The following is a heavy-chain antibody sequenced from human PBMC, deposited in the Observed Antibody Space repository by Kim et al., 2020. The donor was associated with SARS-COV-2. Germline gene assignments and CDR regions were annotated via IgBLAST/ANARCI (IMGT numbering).Heavy chain of an antibody. CDR3: AKDRTAFDI. Sequence: GSTYDADSVKGRFTISRDNSKNTLYLQMNSLRAEDTAVYYCAKDRTAFDIWGQGTMVTVSS. CDR2: GST. V-gene: IGHV3-23*01. J-gene: IGHJ3*02.